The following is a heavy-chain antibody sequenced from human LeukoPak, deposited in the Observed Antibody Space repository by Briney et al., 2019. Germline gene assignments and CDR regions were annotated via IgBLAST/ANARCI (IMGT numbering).Heavy chain of an antibody. Sequence: PSETLSLTCTVSGGSISNGDYYWHWIRQPPGKGLEWVGSIYYSGSTYYNPSLKSRVTISVDTSKNQFSLKLSSVTAADTAVYYCARLHRSGSGSYLWWFDPWGQGTLVTVSS. D-gene: IGHD3-10*01. CDR3: ARLHRSGSGSYLWWFDP. J-gene: IGHJ5*02. CDR1: GGSISNGDYY. CDR2: IYYSGST. V-gene: IGHV4-39*01.